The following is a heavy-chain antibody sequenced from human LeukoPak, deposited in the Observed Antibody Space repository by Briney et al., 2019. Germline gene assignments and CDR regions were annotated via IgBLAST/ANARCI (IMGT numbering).Heavy chain of an antibody. CDR1: GFTFSNHW. J-gene: IGHJ4*02. CDR3: ARGQWVAY. D-gene: IGHD2-15*01. CDR2: IKQDGSDK. V-gene: IGHV3-7*01. Sequence: PGGSLRLSCAAAGFTFSNHWMSWVRQTPGTGLEWVANIKQDGSDKYYVDSVEGRFTISRDNAKNSLYLQMNNLRAEDTAVYYCARGQWVAYWGQGTLVTVSS.